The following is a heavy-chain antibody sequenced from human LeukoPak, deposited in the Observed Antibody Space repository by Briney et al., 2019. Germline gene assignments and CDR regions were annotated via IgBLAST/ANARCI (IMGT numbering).Heavy chain of an antibody. Sequence: SGGSLRLSCEASGFTFSSFAMSWVRQAPGKGLEWVSGISSSDGSTYYVDSVKGRFTISRDNSKNTLYLQMNSLRAEDTAVYYCATCSTSCYRGDAFDIWGQGTMVTVSS. CDR3: ATCSTSCYRGDAFDI. CDR2: ISSSDGST. J-gene: IGHJ3*02. V-gene: IGHV3-23*01. D-gene: IGHD2-2*02. CDR1: GFTFSSFA.